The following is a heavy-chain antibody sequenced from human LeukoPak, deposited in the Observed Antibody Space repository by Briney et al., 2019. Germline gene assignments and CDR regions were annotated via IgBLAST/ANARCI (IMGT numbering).Heavy chain of an antibody. CDR2: IYESGST. CDR3: AAGIAAAGTHWFDP. J-gene: IGHJ5*02. CDR1: GYSISSGKY. V-gene: IGHV4-38-2*02. Sequence: SETLSLTCSVSGYSISSGKYWAWIRQTPGKGLEWIGSIYESGSTYYTPSLKSRVTMSVDTSKNQFSLKLSSVTAADTAVYYCAAGIAAAGTHWFDPWGQGTLVTVSS. D-gene: IGHD6-13*01.